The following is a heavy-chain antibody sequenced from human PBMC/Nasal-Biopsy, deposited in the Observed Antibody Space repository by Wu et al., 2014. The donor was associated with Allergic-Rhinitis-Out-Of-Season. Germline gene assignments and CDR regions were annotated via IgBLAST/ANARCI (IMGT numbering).Heavy chain of an antibody. CDR1: GGSFSAYY. CDR3: AKLKNSYYYGMDV. CDR2: INHGGST. V-gene: IGHV4-34*01. Sequence: TLSLTCAVSGGSFSAYYWSWIRQPPGKGLEWIGNINHGGSTNYNPSLKSRVTISVDTSKNQFSLNLTSVTAADTAVYYCAKLKNSYYYGMDVWGQGTTVTVSS. J-gene: IGHJ6*02.